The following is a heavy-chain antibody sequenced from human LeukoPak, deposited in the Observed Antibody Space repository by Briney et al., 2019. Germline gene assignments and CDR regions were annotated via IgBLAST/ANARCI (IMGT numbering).Heavy chain of an antibody. D-gene: IGHD3-10*02. Sequence: GGSLRLSCAASGFTFSSYEMNWVRQAPGKGLEWVSYISSSGNTIYHADPVKGRFTISRDNAKNSLYLQMNSLRAEDTAVYYCAELGITMIGGVWGKGTTVTISS. J-gene: IGHJ6*04. V-gene: IGHV3-48*03. CDR3: AELGITMIGGV. CDR1: GFTFSSYE. CDR2: ISSSGNTI.